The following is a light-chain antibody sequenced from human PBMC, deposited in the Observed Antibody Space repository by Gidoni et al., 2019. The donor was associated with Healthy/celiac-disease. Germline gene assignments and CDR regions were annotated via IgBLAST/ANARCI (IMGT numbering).Light chain of an antibody. CDR3: QQYNSYSLT. J-gene: IGKJ2*01. V-gene: IGKV1-5*03. Sequence: DIQMTQSPSTLSASVGHRVTITCRASQSISSWLAWYQQKPGKPPKLLTYKASSLESGVPSRFSGSGSGTECTLTSSSLQPDDFATYYCQQYNSYSLTFGQGTKVEIK. CDR2: KAS. CDR1: QSISSW.